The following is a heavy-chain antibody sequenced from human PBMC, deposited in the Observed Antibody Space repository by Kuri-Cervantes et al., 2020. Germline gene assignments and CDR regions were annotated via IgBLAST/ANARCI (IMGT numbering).Heavy chain of an antibody. CDR3: ARQLYIAVAGNYYGMDV. V-gene: IGHV1-69*13. D-gene: IGHD6-19*01. CDR2: IIPIFGTA. Sequence: SVKVSCKASGGTFSSYVISWVRQAPGQGLEWMGGIIPIFGTANYAQKFQGRVTITADESTSTAYMELSSLRSEDTAVYYCARQLYIAVAGNYYGMDVWGQGTTVTVSS. J-gene: IGHJ6*02. CDR1: GGTFSSYV.